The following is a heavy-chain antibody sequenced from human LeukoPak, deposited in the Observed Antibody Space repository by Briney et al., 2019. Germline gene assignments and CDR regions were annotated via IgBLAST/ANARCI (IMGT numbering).Heavy chain of an antibody. V-gene: IGHV1-58*02. Sequence: GASVKVSCKASGFTFTSSAMQWVRQARGQRLEWIGWIVVGSGNTNYAQKFQERVTITRDMSTSTAYMELSSLRSEDTAVYYCAADASEYYYDSSGYFPWGQGTLVTVSS. CDR1: GFTFTSSA. J-gene: IGHJ5*02. CDR2: IVVGSGNT. CDR3: AADASEYYYDSSGYFP. D-gene: IGHD3-22*01.